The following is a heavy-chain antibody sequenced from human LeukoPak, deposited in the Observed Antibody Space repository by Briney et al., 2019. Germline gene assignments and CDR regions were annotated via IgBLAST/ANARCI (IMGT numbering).Heavy chain of an antibody. J-gene: IGHJ6*02. CDR2: IYYSGNT. CDR3: ARGWDTGYSYYGMDV. Sequence: SETLSLTCTVSGSSISGYYWSWIRQPPGKGLEWIGYIYYSGNTNYNPSLKSRVTLSVDTSTNQLFLKLSSVTAADTAVYYCARGWDTGYSYYGMDVWGPGTTVTVSS. D-gene: IGHD5-18*01. CDR1: GSSISGYY. V-gene: IGHV4-59*01.